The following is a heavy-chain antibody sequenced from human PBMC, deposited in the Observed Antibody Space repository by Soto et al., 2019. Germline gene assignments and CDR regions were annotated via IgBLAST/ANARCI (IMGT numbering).Heavy chain of an antibody. CDR1: GGTFSGYA. CDR2: IIPIFGTA. V-gene: IGHV1-69*12. Sequence: QVQLWQSGAEVKKSGSSVKVSCKASGGTFSGYAISWVREAPGEGLEWMGVIIPIFGTANYAQKFQGRVTITADESTSTAYMELSSLRSEDTAVYYCARVYETSGMDVWGQGTTVTVSS. D-gene: IGHD1-1*01. CDR3: ARVYETSGMDV. J-gene: IGHJ6*02.